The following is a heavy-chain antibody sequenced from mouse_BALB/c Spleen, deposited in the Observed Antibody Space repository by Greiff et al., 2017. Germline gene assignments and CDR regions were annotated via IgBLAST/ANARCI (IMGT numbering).Heavy chain of an antibody. V-gene: IGHV3-8*02. CDR3: ARHEGGYYVWFAY. Sequence: EVQLQESGPSLVKPSQTLSLTCSVTGDSITCGYWNWIRKFPGNKLEYMGYISYSGSTYYNPSLKSRISITRDTSKNQYYLQLNSVTTEDTATYYCARHEGGYYVWFAYWGQGTLVTVSA. D-gene: IGHD2-3*01. CDR2: ISYSGST. CDR1: GDSITCGY. J-gene: IGHJ3*01.